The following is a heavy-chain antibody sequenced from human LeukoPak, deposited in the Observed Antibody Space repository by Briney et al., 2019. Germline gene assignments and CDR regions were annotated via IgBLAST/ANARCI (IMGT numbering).Heavy chain of an antibody. D-gene: IGHD5-12*01. CDR1: GFTFSSYD. V-gene: IGHV3-30*19. CDR2: ISYDGSNK. Sequence: GGSLRLSCEASGFTFSSYDMHWVRQAPGKGLEWVAVISYDGSNKYYADSVKGRFTISRDNSKNTLYLQMNSLRAEDTAVYYCARDYAGYRGVFDYWGQGTLVTVSS. J-gene: IGHJ4*02. CDR3: ARDYAGYRGVFDY.